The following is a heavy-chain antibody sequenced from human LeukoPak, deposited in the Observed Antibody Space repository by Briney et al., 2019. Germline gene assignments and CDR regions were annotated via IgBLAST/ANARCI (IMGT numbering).Heavy chain of an antibody. CDR2: INHSGST. V-gene: IGHV4-34*01. D-gene: IGHD3-16*01. J-gene: IGHJ5*02. Sequence: SETLSLTCAVYGGSFSGYYWSWIRQPPGKGLEWIGGINHSGSTNYNPSLKSRVTISVDTSKNQFSLKLSSVTAADTAVYYCARGRGIYDHVWGTPYNWFDPWGQGTLVTVSS. CDR1: GGSFSGYY. CDR3: ARGRGIYDHVWGTPYNWFDP.